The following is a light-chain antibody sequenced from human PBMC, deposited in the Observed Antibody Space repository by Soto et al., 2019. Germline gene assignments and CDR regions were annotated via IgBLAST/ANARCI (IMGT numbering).Light chain of an antibody. V-gene: IGKV1-5*01. CDR1: QSISSS. J-gene: IGKJ1*01. CDR3: QQYNSYWT. CDR2: DAS. Sequence: IQMTLSPSTLSATVGDRVTITCRASQSISSSLAWYQQRPGKAPKLLIYDASSLESGVPSRFSGSGSGTEFTLTINSLQPDDFATYYCQQYNSYWTFGQGTKVDI.